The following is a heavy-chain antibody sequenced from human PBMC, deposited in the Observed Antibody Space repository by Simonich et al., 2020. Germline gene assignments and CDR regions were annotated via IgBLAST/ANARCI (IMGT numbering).Heavy chain of an antibody. CDR2: INHSGST. CDR1: GGSFSGYY. Sequence: QVQLQQWGAGLFKPSETLSLTCAVYGGSFSGYYWSWIRQPPGKWLEWIGEINHSGSTNYNPALKRRVTISVDTAKNQFSLKLSSVTAADTAVYYCARVGGPDAFDIWGQGTMVTVSS. D-gene: IGHD1-26*01. J-gene: IGHJ3*02. V-gene: IGHV4-34*01. CDR3: ARVGGPDAFDI.